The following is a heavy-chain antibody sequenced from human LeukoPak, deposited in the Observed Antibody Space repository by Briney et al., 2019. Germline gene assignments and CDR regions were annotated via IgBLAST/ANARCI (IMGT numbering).Heavy chain of an antibody. Sequence: PGGSLRLSCAASGFTFSDYYMSWIRQAPGKGLEWVSYISSSGSTIYYADSVKGRFTISRDNSKNTLYLQMNSLRAEDTAVYYCARDYSAYYDSSGGHAFDIWGQGTMVTVSS. CDR3: ARDYSAYYDSSGGHAFDI. CDR1: GFTFSDYY. D-gene: IGHD3-22*01. CDR2: ISSSGSTI. V-gene: IGHV3-11*01. J-gene: IGHJ3*02.